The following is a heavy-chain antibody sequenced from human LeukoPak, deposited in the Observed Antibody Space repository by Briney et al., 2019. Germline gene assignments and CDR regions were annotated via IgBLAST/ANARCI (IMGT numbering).Heavy chain of an antibody. CDR1: GGSISSGGYY. Sequence: PSQTLSLTCTVSGGSISSGGYYWSWIRQHPGKGLEWIGYIYYSGSTYYNPSLKSRVTISVDTSKNQFSLKLSSVTAADTAVYYCARDLYGSGSSSNNWFDPWGQGTLVTVSS. D-gene: IGHD3-10*01. CDR2: IYYSGST. J-gene: IGHJ5*02. V-gene: IGHV4-31*03. CDR3: ARDLYGSGSSSNNWFDP.